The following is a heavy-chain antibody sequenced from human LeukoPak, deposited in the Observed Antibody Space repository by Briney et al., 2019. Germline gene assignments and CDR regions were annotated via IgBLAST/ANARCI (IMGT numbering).Heavy chain of an antibody. D-gene: IGHD5-12*01. CDR1: GYSFNTYW. J-gene: IGHJ6*02. Sequence: GESLTISCKGSGYSFNTYWIAWVRHMPGKGLEWMGIIYPGDSETTYSPSFQGQVSISADKSISTAFLHWSSLKASDTAMYYCAKLTRGGYEKFDFWGQGTTVTVSS. CDR2: IYPGDSET. V-gene: IGHV5-51*01. CDR3: AKLTRGGYEKFDF.